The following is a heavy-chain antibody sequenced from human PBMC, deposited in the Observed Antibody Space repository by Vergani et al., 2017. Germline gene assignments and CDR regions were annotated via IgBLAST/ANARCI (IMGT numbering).Heavy chain of an antibody. Sequence: QLQLQESGPGLVKPSETLSLTCTVSGGSISSSSYYWGWIRQPPGKGLEWIGSIYYSGSTYYNPSLKSRVTISVDTSKNQFSLKLSSVTAADTAVYYCARHSIAVVPPAYYYFYVMDVWGQGTTVTVSS. CDR1: GGSISSSSYY. CDR3: ARHSIAVVPPAYYYFYVMDV. J-gene: IGHJ6*02. V-gene: IGHV4-39*01. CDR2: IYYSGST. D-gene: IGHD6-19*01.